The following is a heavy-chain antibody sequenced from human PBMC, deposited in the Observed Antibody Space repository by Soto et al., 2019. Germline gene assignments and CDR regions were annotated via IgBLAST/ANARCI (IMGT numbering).Heavy chain of an antibody. CDR1: GFIFSSNA. CDR3: AKNSGYYYDAFDI. Sequence: EVQLLESGAGLVQPGGSLRLSCAASGFIFSSNAMSWVRQAPGKGLEWVSAISGSGGSTFYADSVKGRFTISRDNSKNTLYLQMHSLRAEDTALYYCAKNSGYYYDAFDIWGQGTMVTVSS. J-gene: IGHJ3*02. CDR2: ISGSGGST. V-gene: IGHV3-23*01. D-gene: IGHD3-22*01.